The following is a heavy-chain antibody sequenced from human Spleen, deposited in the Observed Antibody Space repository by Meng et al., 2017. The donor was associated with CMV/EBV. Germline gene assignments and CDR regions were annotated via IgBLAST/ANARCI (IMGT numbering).Heavy chain of an antibody. D-gene: IGHD3-22*01. Sequence: SVKVSCKASGYSFTSYDINWVRKATGQGLEWMGWMNPDTGNTRYAQKFQGRVTMTRDTSISTAYMELSSLGSEDRAIYYCATGLSSSWYYFDYWGQGTLVTVSS. CDR2: MNPDTGNT. J-gene: IGHJ4*02. V-gene: IGHV1-8*01. CDR1: GYSFTSYD. CDR3: ATGLSSSWYYFDY.